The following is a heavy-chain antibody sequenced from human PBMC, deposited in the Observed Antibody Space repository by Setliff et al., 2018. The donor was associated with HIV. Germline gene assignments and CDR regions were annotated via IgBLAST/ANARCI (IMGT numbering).Heavy chain of an antibody. CDR2: IYHSGNT. CDR1: GGSINGSSW. Sequence: SETLSLTCAVSGGSINGSSWWSWVRQPPGKGLEWIGEIYHSGNTNYNPSLKSRVTISVVTSKSHFSLKMTSVTAADTAVYYCAGGPGTTSIDYWAQGTLVTVSS. V-gene: IGHV4-4*02. J-gene: IGHJ4*02. D-gene: IGHD1-26*01. CDR3: AGGPGTTSIDY.